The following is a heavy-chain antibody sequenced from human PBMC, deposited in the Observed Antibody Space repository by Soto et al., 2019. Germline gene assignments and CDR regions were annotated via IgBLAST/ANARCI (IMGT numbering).Heavy chain of an antibody. D-gene: IGHD3-16*01. CDR2: IGLSGDTI. J-gene: IGHJ4*02. Sequence: PGGSLRLSCAVSGFSFTNYEMNWVRQAPGKGLEWIAYIGLSGDTIYYADSVKGRFTISRDHAKNSLGLQMNSLRAGDTALYYCARESFSASPNFFDYWGRGTQVTVSS. CDR3: ARESFSASPNFFDY. V-gene: IGHV3-48*03. CDR1: GFSFTNYE.